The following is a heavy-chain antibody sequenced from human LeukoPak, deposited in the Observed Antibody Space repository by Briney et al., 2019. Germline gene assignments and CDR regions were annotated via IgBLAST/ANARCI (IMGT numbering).Heavy chain of an antibody. D-gene: IGHD1-20*01. CDR3: ARAHNWKYGSFDF. Sequence: PGGSLRLSCEATGFIFSNYWMAWVRQAPGKGLEWVANIKEDGSDKNYVDSMKGRFTISRDNAKNSLYLQMNSLRVEDTAVYYCARAHNWKYGSFDFWGQGTLVTVSS. CDR1: GFIFSNYW. V-gene: IGHV3-7*01. J-gene: IGHJ4*02. CDR2: IKEDGSDK.